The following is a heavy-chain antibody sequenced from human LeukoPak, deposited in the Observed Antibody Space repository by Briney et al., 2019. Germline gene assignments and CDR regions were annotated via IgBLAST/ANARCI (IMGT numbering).Heavy chain of an antibody. CDR3: ARDRDIAVEYYFDY. CDR1: GYTFTSYA. Sequence: ASVKVSCKASGYTFTSYAMHWVRQAPGQRLEWMGWINAGNGNTKYSQKFQGRVTITRDTSASTAYMELSSLRSEDTAVYYCARDRDIAVEYYFDYWGQGTLVTVSS. V-gene: IGHV1-3*01. CDR2: INAGNGNT. J-gene: IGHJ4*02. D-gene: IGHD6-19*01.